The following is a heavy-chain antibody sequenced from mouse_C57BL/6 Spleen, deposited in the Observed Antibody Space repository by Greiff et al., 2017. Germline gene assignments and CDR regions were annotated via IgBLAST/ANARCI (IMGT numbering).Heavy chain of an antibody. CDR3: SRRLITTVSYYAMDY. CDR1: GYSFTDYN. V-gene: IGHV1-39*01. J-gene: IGHJ4*01. D-gene: IGHD1-1*01. Sequence: VQLQQSGPELVKPGASVKISCKASGYSFTDYNMNWVKQSNGKSLEWIGVINPNYGTTSYNQKFKGKATLTVDQSSSTAYMQLNSLTSQDSAVYYCSRRLITTVSYYAMDYWGQGTSVTVSS. CDR2: INPNYGTT.